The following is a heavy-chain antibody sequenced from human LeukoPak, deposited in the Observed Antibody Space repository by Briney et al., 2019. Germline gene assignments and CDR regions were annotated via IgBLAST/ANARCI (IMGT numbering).Heavy chain of an antibody. CDR1: GFTISDYW. CDR2: IKQDGSEK. D-gene: IGHD6-13*01. Sequence: GGSLSLSCVGSGFTISDYWMTWVRQAPGKGLEWLANIKQDGSEKYYVDSVKGRFTISRDNAKNSLYLQINSLRAEDTAVYYCTRTSVAAAGVYWGQGTLVIVSS. V-gene: IGHV3-7*01. CDR3: TRTSVAAAGVY. J-gene: IGHJ4*02.